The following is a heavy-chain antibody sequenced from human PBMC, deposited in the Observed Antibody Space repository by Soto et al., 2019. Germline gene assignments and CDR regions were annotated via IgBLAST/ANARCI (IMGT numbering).Heavy chain of an antibody. D-gene: IGHD3-22*01. J-gene: IGHJ4*02. CDR2: ISHSGST. V-gene: IGHV4-34*01. Sequence: QVQLQQWGAGLLKPSETLALRCVVNSGSFSGYYWTCIRQTPGKWLEWIGEISHSGSTNYNPSLMILVTMSADASKKQYSLRLGSVTAADPALYFCAHGYESSRRYLPLLDYWGQGILVTVSA. CDR3: AHGYESSRRYLPLLDY. CDR1: SGSFSGYY.